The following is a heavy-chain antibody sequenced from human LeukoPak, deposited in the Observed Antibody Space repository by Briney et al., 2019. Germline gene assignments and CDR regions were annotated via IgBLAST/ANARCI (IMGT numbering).Heavy chain of an antibody. CDR3: ARQGEFSGSYLDY. D-gene: IGHD1-26*01. CDR1: GGSISSYY. CDR2: TYYSGST. Sequence: PSETLSLTCTVSGGSISSYYWSWIRQPPGKVLEWIGYTYYSGSTNYNPSLKSRVTISVDTSKNQFSLKLSSVTAADTAVYYCARQGEFSGSYLDYWGQGTLVTVSS. J-gene: IGHJ4*02. V-gene: IGHV4-59*08.